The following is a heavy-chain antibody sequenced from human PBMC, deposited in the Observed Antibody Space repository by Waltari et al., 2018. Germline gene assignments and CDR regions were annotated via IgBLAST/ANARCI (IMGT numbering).Heavy chain of an antibody. Sequence: EVQLLQSGAELKTPGTAVKISCQLSGYTFTDYYIHWVQQAPGKGLQWMGLIDPEDGQTIYAEAFQGRVTITADTSIDTVYMELSSLTSDDSAVFYCATALGDSISASRPFDIWGQGTVITVSS. J-gene: IGHJ3*02. V-gene: IGHV1-69-2*01. D-gene: IGHD3-3*02. CDR3: ATALGDSISASRPFDI. CDR1: GYTFTDYY. CDR2: IDPEDGQT.